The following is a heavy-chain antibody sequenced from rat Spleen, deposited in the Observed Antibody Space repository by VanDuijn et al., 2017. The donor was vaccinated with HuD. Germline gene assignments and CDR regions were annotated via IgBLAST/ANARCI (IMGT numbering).Heavy chain of an antibody. Sequence: EVQLVESGGGLVQPGRSLKLSCAATGFTFSDYYMAWVRQTPTKGLEWVATISFDGTSTYYRDSVRGRFTLSRDNEKSTLSLQMDSLRSEDTATYYCAKRGKYTTDAAPDWGQGVMVTVSS. CDR3: AKRGKYTTDAAPD. V-gene: IGHV5-7*01. J-gene: IGHJ2*01. D-gene: IGHD1-6*01. CDR2: ISFDGTST. CDR1: GFTFSDYY.